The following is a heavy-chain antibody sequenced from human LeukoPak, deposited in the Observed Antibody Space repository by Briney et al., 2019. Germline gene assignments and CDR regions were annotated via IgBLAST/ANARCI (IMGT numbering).Heavy chain of an antibody. D-gene: IGHD3-9*01. CDR3: ARPHYDILTGNTEAAFDI. J-gene: IGHJ3*02. V-gene: IGHV3-30-3*01. CDR1: GFTFSSYA. Sequence: PGRSLRLSCAASGFTFSSYAMHWVRQAPGKGLEWVAVISYDGSNKYYADSVKGRFTISRDNSKNTLYLQMNSLRAEDTAVYYCARPHYDILTGNTEAAFDIWGQGTMVTVSS. CDR2: ISYDGSNK.